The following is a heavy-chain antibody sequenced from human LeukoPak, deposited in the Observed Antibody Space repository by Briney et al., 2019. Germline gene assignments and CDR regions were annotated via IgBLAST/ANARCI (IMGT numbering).Heavy chain of an antibody. Sequence: SETLSLTCTVSGGSISSSSYYWGWIRQPPGKGLEWIGSIYYSGSTYYNPSLKSRVTISVDTSKNQFSLKLSSVTAADTAVYYCARVTGYYPYYWGQGTLVTVSS. D-gene: IGHD3-9*01. CDR1: GGSISSSSYY. CDR3: ARVTGYYPYY. V-gene: IGHV4-39*07. J-gene: IGHJ4*02. CDR2: IYYSGST.